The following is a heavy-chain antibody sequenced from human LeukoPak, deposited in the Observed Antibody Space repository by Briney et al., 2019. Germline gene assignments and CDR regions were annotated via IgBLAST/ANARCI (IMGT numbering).Heavy chain of an antibody. CDR1: GFTFSSYG. V-gene: IGHV3-30*18. Sequence: GGSLRLSCAASGFTFSSYGMHWVRQAPGKGLEWVAVISYDGSNKYYADSVKGRFTISRDNSKNTLYLQMNSLRAEDTTVYYCAKSYRDGYNYNAFDIWGQGTMVTVSS. J-gene: IGHJ3*02. CDR2: ISYDGSNK. D-gene: IGHD5-24*01. CDR3: AKSYRDGYNYNAFDI.